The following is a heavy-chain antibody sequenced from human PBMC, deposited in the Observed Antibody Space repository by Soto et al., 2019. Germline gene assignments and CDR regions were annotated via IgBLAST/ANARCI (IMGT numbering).Heavy chain of an antibody. Sequence: QVQLVESGGSVVQPGRSLRLSCAASGFTFSSYAMHWVRQAPGKGLEWVAVISYDGSNKYYADSVKGRFTISRDNSKKTLYLQMNSLRAEDTAVYYCARGPPLYYGPIYWGQGTLVTVSS. V-gene: IGHV3-30-3*01. D-gene: IGHD3-10*01. CDR2: ISYDGSNK. CDR1: GFTFSSYA. CDR3: ARGPPLYYGPIY. J-gene: IGHJ4*02.